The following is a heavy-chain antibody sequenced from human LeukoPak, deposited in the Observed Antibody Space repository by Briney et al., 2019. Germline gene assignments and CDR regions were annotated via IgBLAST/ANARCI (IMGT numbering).Heavy chain of an antibody. D-gene: IGHD1-1*01. CDR3: ARDGYNWNDANFDY. CDR1: GFTFSSFS. CDR2: ISNSSSYI. V-gene: IGHV3-21*01. J-gene: IGHJ4*02. Sequence: GGSLRLSCAASGFTFSSFSTNWVRPAPGEGLEWVSSISNSSSYIYYADSVKGRFTISRDNAKNSLYLQMNSLRAEDTAVYYCARDGYNWNDANFDYWGQGTLVTVSS.